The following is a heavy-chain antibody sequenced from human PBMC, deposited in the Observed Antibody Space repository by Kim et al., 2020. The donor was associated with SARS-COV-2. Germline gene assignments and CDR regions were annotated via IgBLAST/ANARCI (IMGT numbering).Heavy chain of an antibody. J-gene: IGHJ4*02. CDR3: ARREGRGARAIDY. CDR2: VDYDGTT. CDR1: GGSICCSSSTSSSIYY. V-gene: IGHV4-39*01. D-gene: IGHD1-26*01. Sequence: SETLSLTCTVSGGSICCSSSTSSSIYYWGWIRQIRQPPGKGLEWIGAVDYDGTTWYNPFLKGRVSISVDTSKNQYSLKMSSVSVADTAVYCCARREGRGARAIDYWGLGTLVTVSS.